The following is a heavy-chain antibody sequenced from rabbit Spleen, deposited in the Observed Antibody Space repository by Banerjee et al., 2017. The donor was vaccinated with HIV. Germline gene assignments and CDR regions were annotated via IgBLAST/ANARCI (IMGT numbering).Heavy chain of an antibody. J-gene: IGHJ4*01. V-gene: IGHV1S45*01. CDR3: ARDARDVGGVYGKVDL. D-gene: IGHD5-1*01. CDR1: GFTLSSGYW. Sequence: QEQLEESAGGLVQPGGSLKLSCKASGFTLSSGYWMCWVRQAPGKGLEWIGCIDIGDDDTYYASWAKGRVTISKTSSTTVTLQMTSLTAADTATYFCARDARDVGGVYGKVDLWGQGTLVTVS. CDR2: IDIGDDDT.